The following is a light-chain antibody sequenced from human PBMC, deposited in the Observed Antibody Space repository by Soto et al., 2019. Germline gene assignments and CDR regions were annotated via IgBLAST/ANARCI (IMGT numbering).Light chain of an antibody. CDR1: QTISSW. CDR3: QHYNSSSEA. Sequence: DIQITQSPSILSGSVGDRVTITCRASQTISSWLAWYQQKPGKAPKLLIYTASTLKSGAPSRCSGSGAGTEFPLTISSLQPDDFATYYCQHYNSSSEAFGQGTKVDIK. CDR2: TAS. V-gene: IGKV1-5*03. J-gene: IGKJ1*01.